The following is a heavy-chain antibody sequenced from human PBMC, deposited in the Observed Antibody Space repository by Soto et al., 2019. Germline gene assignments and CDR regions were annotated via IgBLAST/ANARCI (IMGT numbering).Heavy chain of an antibody. V-gene: IGHV4-34*01. D-gene: IGHD3-10*01. CDR2: INDSGDI. CDR3: ARGLILWFGELSRRGGYYYYMDV. Sequence: QVQLQQWGAGLLKPSETLSLTCAVYGGSFSGYQWSWIRQTPGKGLEWIGGINDSGDINYNPSFKSRVTILVDSPKKQISLGLSSVTAADTAVYYCARGLILWFGELSRRGGYYYYMDVWGKGTTVTVSS. CDR1: GGSFSGYQ. J-gene: IGHJ6*03.